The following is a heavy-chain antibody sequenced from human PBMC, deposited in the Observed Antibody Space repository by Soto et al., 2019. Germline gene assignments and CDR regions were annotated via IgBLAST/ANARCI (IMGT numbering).Heavy chain of an antibody. D-gene: IGHD6-13*01. CDR1: GLTFSSYA. V-gene: IGHV3-23*01. Sequence: EVQLLESGGGLVQPGASLRLSCAASGLTFSSYAMSWVRQAPGKGLEWGAGISGSGGSTYYADSVKGRFTISRDSSKNTLCLQMTSLRAEDTAVYYCAKDFWVSPWGQGTLVTVSS. CDR3: AKDFWVSP. CDR2: ISGSGGST. J-gene: IGHJ5*02.